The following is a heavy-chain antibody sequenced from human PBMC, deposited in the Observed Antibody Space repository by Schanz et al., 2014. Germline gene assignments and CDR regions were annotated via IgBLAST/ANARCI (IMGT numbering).Heavy chain of an antibody. CDR3: ARDRRYCSGGSCLTFDV. J-gene: IGHJ4*02. Sequence: QVQLVESGGGVVQPGRSLRLSCAAYGFTLSSYAMHWVRQAPGKGLEWVAVISYDGSNKYYADSVKGRFTISRDNSKNTLYLQMNTLRAEDTAVYYCARDRRYCSGGSCLTFDVWGQGTLVTVSS. CDR2: ISYDGSNK. CDR1: GFTLSSYA. V-gene: IGHV3-30-3*01. D-gene: IGHD2-15*01.